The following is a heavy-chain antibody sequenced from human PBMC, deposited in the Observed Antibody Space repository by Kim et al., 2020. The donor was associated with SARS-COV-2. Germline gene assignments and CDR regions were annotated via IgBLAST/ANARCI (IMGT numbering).Heavy chain of an antibody. CDR1: GFTFSSYW. Sequence: GGSLRLSCAASGFTFSSYWMSWVRQAPGKGLEWVANIKQDGSEKYYVDSVKGRFTISRDNAKNSLYLQMNSLRAEDTAVYYCARDGIPTEYTIFGVVIQKYGMDVWGQGTTVTVSS. J-gene: IGHJ6*02. V-gene: IGHV3-7*03. CDR2: IKQDGSEK. CDR3: ARDGIPTEYTIFGVVIQKYGMDV. D-gene: IGHD3-3*01.